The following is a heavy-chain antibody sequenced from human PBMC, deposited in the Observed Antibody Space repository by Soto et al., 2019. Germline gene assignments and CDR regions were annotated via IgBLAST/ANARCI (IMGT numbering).Heavy chain of an antibody. J-gene: IGHJ6*02. Sequence: GESLKISCNGSGYSFTSYWISWVRQMPGKGLEWMGRIDPSDSYTNYSPSFQGHVTISADKSISTAYLQWSSLKASDTAMYYCARTLRTYYDFWSGYHRCMDVWGQGTMVTVSS. CDR2: IDPSDSYT. D-gene: IGHD3-3*01. CDR3: ARTLRTYYDFWSGYHRCMDV. CDR1: GYSFTSYW. V-gene: IGHV5-10-1*01.